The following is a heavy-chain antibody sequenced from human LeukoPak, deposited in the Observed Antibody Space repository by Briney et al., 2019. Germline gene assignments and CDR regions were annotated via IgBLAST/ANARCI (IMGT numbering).Heavy chain of an antibody. Sequence: SETLSLTCAVSGGSISSGGYSWIWIRQPPGKGLEWIGYIHHSGSTYYNPSLKSRVTISVDRSKNQFSLKLSSVTAADTAVYYCARDSGGNFDYWGQGTLVTVSS. CDR2: IHHSGST. CDR1: GGSISSGGYS. J-gene: IGHJ4*02. CDR3: ARDSGGNFDY. V-gene: IGHV4-30-2*01. D-gene: IGHD4-23*01.